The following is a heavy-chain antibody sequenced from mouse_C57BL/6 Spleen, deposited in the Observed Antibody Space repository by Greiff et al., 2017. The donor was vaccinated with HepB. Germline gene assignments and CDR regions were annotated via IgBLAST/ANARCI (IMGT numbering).Heavy chain of an antibody. D-gene: IGHD1-1*01. CDR3: ARHGGTTVVAKGWFAY. V-gene: IGHV5-6*01. CDR1: GFTFSSYG. Sequence: DVHLVESGGDLVKPGGSLKLSCAASGFTFSSYGMSWVRQTPDKRLEWVATISSGGSYTYYPDSVKGRFTISRDNAKNTLYLQMSSLKSEDTAMYYCARHGGTTVVAKGWFAYWGQGTLVTVSA. CDR2: ISSGGSYT. J-gene: IGHJ3*01.